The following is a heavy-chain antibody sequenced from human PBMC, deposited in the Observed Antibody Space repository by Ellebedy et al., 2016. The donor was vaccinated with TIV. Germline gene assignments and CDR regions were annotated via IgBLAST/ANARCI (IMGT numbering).Heavy chain of an antibody. CDR1: GFTFRSDW. J-gene: IGHJ4*02. Sequence: GGSLRLSXAASGFTFRSDWMHWVRQAPGKGLVWVSRINSDGSDTKYADSVKGRFTISRDNAKNTLYLQMHSLRDEDTAVYYCARHLSNWNPVDYWGQGTLVTVSS. D-gene: IGHD1-20*01. V-gene: IGHV3-74*03. CDR3: ARHLSNWNPVDY. CDR2: INSDGSDT.